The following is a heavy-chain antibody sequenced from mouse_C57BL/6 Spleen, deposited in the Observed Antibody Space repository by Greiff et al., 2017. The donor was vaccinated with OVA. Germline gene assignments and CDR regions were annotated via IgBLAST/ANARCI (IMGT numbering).Heavy chain of an antibody. CDR3: ARGNDYGAWFAY. CDR1: GYTFTSYW. V-gene: IGHV1-74*01. Sequence: QVQLKQPGAELVKPGASVKVSCKASGYTFTSYWMHWVKQRPGQGLEWIGRIHPSDSDTNYNQKFKGKATLTVDKSSSTAYMQLSSLTSEDSAVYYCARGNDYGAWFAYWGQGTLVTVSA. D-gene: IGHD2-4*01. CDR2: IHPSDSDT. J-gene: IGHJ3*01.